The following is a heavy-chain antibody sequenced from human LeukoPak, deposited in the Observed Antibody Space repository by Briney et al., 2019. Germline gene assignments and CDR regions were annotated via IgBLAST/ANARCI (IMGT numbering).Heavy chain of an antibody. J-gene: IGHJ4*02. CDR3: SRQGCTTTSCHTIDS. V-gene: IGHV5-51*01. CDR1: GYRFSNSW. D-gene: IGHD2-2*02. Sequence: GESLMISCKGSGYRFSNSWIGWVRQMPGKGLELMGIINPADSEIRYSPSFQGQVTISVDTSISTAYLQWSSLKASDTAMYYCSRQGCTTTSCHTIDSWGQGTLVTVSS. CDR2: INPADSEI.